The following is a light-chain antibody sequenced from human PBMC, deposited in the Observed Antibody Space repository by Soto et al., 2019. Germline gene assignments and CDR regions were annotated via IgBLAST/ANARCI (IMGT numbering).Light chain of an antibody. CDR2: TAS. Sequence: AILINQSPSSLSASTGDRVTITCRASQGISSYLAWYQQKPGKAPNLLIYTASSLQSGVPSRFSGSGSGTDFTLTINCLQPEDFATYDCQQAASCPITFGEGTRLEI. J-gene: IGKJ5*01. CDR3: QQAASCPIT. CDR1: QGISSY. V-gene: IGKV1-8*01.